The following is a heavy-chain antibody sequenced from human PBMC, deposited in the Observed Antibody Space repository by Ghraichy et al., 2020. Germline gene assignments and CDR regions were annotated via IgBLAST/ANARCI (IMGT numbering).Heavy chain of an antibody. J-gene: IGHJ4*02. Sequence: LNISCAASGFTFSSYAMHWVRQAPGKGLEWVAVISNDGSNKYYADSVKGRFTISRDNSKNTLYLQMNSLRAEDTAVYYCASPLRSYYYDSSGYYHPFDYWGQGTLVTVSS. CDR3: ASPLRSYYYDSSGYYHPFDY. D-gene: IGHD3-22*01. CDR2: ISNDGSNK. CDR1: GFTFSSYA. V-gene: IGHV3-30*04.